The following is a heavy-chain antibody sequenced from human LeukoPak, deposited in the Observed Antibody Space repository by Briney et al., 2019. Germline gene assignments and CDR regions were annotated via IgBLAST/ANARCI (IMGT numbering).Heavy chain of an antibody. V-gene: IGHV3-23*01. D-gene: IGHD6-6*01. J-gene: IGHJ6*03. CDR3: ARIAARPEYYYYYYMDV. CDR2: ITGSGGST. CDR1: GFTFSNYG. Sequence: PGGSLRLSCAASGFTFSNYGLSWVRQAPGKGLEWVSGITGSGGSTYYADSVKGRFTISRDNSKNSLYLQMNSLRAEDTALYYCARIAARPEYYYYYYMDVWGKGTTVTVSS.